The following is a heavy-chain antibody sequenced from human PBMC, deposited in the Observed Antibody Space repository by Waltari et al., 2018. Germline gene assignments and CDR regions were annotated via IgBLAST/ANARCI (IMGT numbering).Heavy chain of an antibody. CDR2: IRGSGGST. Sequence: EVQLLESGGGLVQPGGSLRLSCAASGFTFSSYAMSWVRQAPGKGLEWVSAIRGSGGSTYYADSVKGRFTISRDNSKNTLYLQMNSLRAEDTAVYYCAKDSDFWSGFFDYWGQGTLVTVSS. CDR3: AKDSDFWSGFFDY. J-gene: IGHJ4*02. V-gene: IGHV3-23*01. D-gene: IGHD3-3*01. CDR1: GFTFSSYA.